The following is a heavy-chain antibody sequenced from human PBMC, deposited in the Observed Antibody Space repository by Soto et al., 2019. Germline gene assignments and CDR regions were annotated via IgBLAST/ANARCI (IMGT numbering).Heavy chain of an antibody. CDR2: ISYDGSNK. CDR1: GFTFSSYA. D-gene: IGHD4-17*01. Sequence: GGSLRLSCAASGFTFSSYAMHWVRQAPGKGLEWVAVISYDGSNKYYADSVKGRFTISRDNSKNTLYLQMNSLRAEDTAVYYCARSPTVSYYFDYWGQGTLVTVSS. CDR3: ARSPTVSYYFDY. V-gene: IGHV3-30-3*01. J-gene: IGHJ4*02.